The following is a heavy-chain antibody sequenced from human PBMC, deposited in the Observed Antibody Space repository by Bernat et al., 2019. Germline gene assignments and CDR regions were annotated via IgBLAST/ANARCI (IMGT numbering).Heavy chain of an antibody. V-gene: IGHV3-30-3*01. CDR2: ISYDGSNK. CDR3: VRGGELREFDY. J-gene: IGHJ4*02. D-gene: IGHD1-26*01. Sequence: QVQLVESGGGVVQPGRSLRLSCAASGFTFSSYAMHWVRQAPGKGLEWVAVISYDGSNKYYADSVKGRFTISRDNSKNTLYLQMNSLRAEDTAVYYCVRGGELREFDYWGQGTLVTVSS. CDR1: GFTFSSYA.